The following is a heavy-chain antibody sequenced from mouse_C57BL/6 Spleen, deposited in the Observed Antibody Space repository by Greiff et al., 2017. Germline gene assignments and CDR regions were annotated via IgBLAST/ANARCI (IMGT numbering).Heavy chain of an antibody. J-gene: IGHJ3*01. V-gene: IGHV1-69*01. CDR1: GYTFTSYW. D-gene: IGHD2-2*01. Sequence: QVQLQQPGAELVMPGASVKLSCKASGYTFTSYWMHWVKQRPGQGLEWIGEIDPSDSYTNYNQKFKGKSTLTVDKSSSTAYMQLSSLTSADSAVYYCARGAMVTTGGAWFAYWGQGTLVTVSA. CDR2: IDPSDSYT. CDR3: ARGAMVTTGGAWFAY.